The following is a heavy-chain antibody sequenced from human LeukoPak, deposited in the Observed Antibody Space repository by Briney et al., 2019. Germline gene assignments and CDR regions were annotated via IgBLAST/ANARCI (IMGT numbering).Heavy chain of an antibody. CDR1: GFTFSSYG. Sequence: GRSLRLSCAASGFTFSSYGMHWVRQAPGKGLEWVAVIWYDGSNKYYADSVKGRFTISRDNSKNTLYLQMNSLRAEDTAVYYCARGGSGWTPNAFDIWDQGTMVTVSS. V-gene: IGHV3-33*01. D-gene: IGHD3-9*01. J-gene: IGHJ3*02. CDR3: ARGGSGWTPNAFDI. CDR2: IWYDGSNK.